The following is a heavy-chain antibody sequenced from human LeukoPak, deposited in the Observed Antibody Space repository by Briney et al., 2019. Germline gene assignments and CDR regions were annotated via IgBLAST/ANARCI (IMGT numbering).Heavy chain of an antibody. J-gene: IGHJ4*02. CDR3: ARVHDYSNYAYYFDY. D-gene: IGHD4-11*01. Sequence: QPGRSLRLSCAASGFTFDDYAMHWVRQAPGKGLEWVSGISWNSGSIGYADSVKGRFTISRDNAKNSLYLQMNSLRAEDTAVYYCARVHDYSNYAYYFDYWGQGTLVTVSS. CDR1: GFTFDDYA. CDR2: ISWNSGSI. V-gene: IGHV3-9*01.